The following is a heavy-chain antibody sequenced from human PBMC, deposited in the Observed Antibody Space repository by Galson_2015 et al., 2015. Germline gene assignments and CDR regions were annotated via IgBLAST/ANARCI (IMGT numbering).Heavy chain of an antibody. CDR2: ISYDGSNK. Sequence: SLRLSCAASGFTFSSYGMHWVRQAPGKGLEWVAVISYDGSNKYYADSVKGRFTISRDNSKNTLYLQMNSLRAEDTAVYYCAKAGGSMVRGVISFFDYWGQGTLVTVSS. CDR3: AKAGGSMVRGVISFFDY. V-gene: IGHV3-30*18. J-gene: IGHJ4*02. CDR1: GFTFSSYG. D-gene: IGHD3-10*01.